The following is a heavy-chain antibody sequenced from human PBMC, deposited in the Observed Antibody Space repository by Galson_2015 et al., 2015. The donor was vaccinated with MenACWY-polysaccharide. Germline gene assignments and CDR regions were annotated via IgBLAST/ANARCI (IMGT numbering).Heavy chain of an antibody. V-gene: IGHV3-7*01. CDR3: ATGGSGSRYYLPLD. CDR1: GFTFSAYW. J-gene: IGHJ4*02. D-gene: IGHD3-3*01. Sequence: SLRLSCAASGFTFSAYWMSWVRQAPGKGLEWVANIKPDGSEKYYVDSVKGRFTISRDNAKNSLFLQMNSLRAEDTAVYYCATGGSGSRYYLPLDWPQGPLVPVS. CDR2: IKPDGSEK.